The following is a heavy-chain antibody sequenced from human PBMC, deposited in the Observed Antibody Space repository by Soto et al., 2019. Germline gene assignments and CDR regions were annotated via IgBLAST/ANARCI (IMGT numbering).Heavy chain of an antibody. CDR3: ARELVPTQLDYYYYGMDV. Sequence: QVLLVESGGGVVQPGRSLRLSCAASGFTFSSYGMHWVRQAPGKGLEWVAVIWYDGSNKYYADSVKGRFTISRDNSKNTLYLQMNSLRAEDTAVYYCARELVPTQLDYYYYGMDVWGQGTTVTVSS. CDR1: GFTFSSYG. CDR2: IWYDGSNK. D-gene: IGHD6-13*01. V-gene: IGHV3-33*01. J-gene: IGHJ6*02.